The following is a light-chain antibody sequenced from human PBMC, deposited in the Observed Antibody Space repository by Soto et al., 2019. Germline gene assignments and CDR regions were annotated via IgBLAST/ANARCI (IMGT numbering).Light chain of an antibody. CDR3: SSYTSYNTVV. CDR2: EVS. J-gene: IGLJ2*01. CDR1: SSDVGGYNY. V-gene: IGLV2-14*01. Sequence: QSVLTQPASVSGSPGQSITISCTGTSSDVGGYNYVSWYQQHPGKAPKLMIFEVSNRPSGVSNRFSGSKSGNTASLTISGLQAEDEGDYYCSSYTSYNTVVFGGGTKVTVL.